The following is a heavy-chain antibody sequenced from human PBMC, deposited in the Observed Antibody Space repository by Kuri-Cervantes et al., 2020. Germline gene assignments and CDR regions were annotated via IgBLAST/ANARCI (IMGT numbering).Heavy chain of an antibody. D-gene: IGHD6-13*01. J-gene: IGHJ4*02. CDR1: GYTFTGYY. CDR2: ISAYNGNT. Sequence: ASVKVSCKASGYTFTGYYMHWVRQAPGQGLEWMGWISAYNGNTNYAQKLQGRVTMTTDTSTSTAYMELRSLRSEDTAVYYCARDRVAAGPYFDYWGQGTLVTVSS. V-gene: IGHV1-18*04. CDR3: ARDRVAAGPYFDY.